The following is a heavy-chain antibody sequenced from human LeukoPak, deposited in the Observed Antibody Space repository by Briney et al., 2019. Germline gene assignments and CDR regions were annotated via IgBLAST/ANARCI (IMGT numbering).Heavy chain of an antibody. CDR2: IYPGDSDT. D-gene: IGHD6-13*01. V-gene: IGHV5-51*01. CDR3: ARRSGPLVYFFFEY. CDR1: GYSFINYW. Sequence: RGESLKISCKGSGYSFINYWIAWVRQMPGKGLEWMGMIYPGDSDTRYSPSFQGQVTISADKSISTAYLQWSSLKASDTAMYYCARRSGPLVYFFFEYWGQGTLVTVSS. J-gene: IGHJ4*02.